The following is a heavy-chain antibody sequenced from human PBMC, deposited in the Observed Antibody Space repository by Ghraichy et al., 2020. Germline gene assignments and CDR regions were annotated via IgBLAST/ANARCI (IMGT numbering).Heavy chain of an antibody. J-gene: IGHJ6*02. Sequence: GGSLRLSCAASGFTFSYFGMHWVRQAPGKGLEWVALIRDDGSNEYYGDSVKGRFTISRDNSKDTLFLQMNSLTAEDTAVYYCARELLYEGINYYYGLDIWGQGTTVTVSS. CDR3: ARELLYEGINYYYGLDI. CDR1: GFTFSYFG. V-gene: IGHV3-33*08. D-gene: IGHD2-8*01. CDR2: IRDDGSNE.